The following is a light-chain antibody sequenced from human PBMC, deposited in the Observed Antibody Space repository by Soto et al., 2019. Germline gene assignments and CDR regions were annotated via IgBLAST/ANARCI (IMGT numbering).Light chain of an antibody. V-gene: IGKV3-15*01. CDR1: QSVIIN. J-gene: IGKJ4*01. CDR3: QQYNNWPLT. Sequence: EIVMTQSPATLSVSPGERATLSCRASQSVIINLALYQQEPGQAPRLLIYGASTRANGIPARFSGSGSGTEFTLTISSLQSEDFAVYYCQQYNNWPLTFGGGTKVDIK. CDR2: GAS.